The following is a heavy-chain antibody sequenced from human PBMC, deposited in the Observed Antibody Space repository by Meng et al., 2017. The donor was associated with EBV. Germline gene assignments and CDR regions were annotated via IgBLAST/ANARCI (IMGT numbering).Heavy chain of an antibody. CDR2: INPNSGGT. D-gene: IGHD6-19*01. CDR3: ARVGIAVAGTGDY. CDR1: GYTFTGYY. V-gene: IGHV1-2*06. J-gene: IGHJ4*02. Sequence: QVRLVQCGGEVKKPGASVQGSCKASGYTFTGYYMHWVRQAPGQGLEWMGRINPNSGGTNYAQKFQGRVTMTRDTSISTAYMELSRLRSDDTAVYYCARVGIAVAGTGDYWGQGTLVTVSS.